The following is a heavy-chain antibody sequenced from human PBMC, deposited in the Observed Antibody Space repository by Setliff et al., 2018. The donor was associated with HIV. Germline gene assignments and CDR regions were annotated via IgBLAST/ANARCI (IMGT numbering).Heavy chain of an antibody. D-gene: IGHD5-12*01. CDR2: VFYTGFA. CDR1: GDSIRGYY. Sequence: SETLSLTCTVAGDSIRGYYWSWIRQPPGKGLEWMWYVFYTGFAAYNPSLKSRLTISVDTSKSQFSLRLTSETAADTAIYYCARQVAIPGVAITPVDYWGQVALVTVSS. CDR3: ARQVAIPGVAITPVDY. J-gene: IGHJ4*02. V-gene: IGHV4-59*08.